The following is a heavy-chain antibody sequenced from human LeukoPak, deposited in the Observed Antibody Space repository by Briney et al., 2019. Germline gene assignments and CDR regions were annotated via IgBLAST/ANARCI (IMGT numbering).Heavy chain of an antibody. D-gene: IGHD1-26*01. CDR2: ISAYNGNT. Sequence: ASVKVSCKASGYTFTSYGISWVRQAPGQGLEWMGWISAYNGNTNYAQKLQGRVTMTTDTSTSTAYMELRSLRSDDTAVYYCARLVGATLPYYYYYYMDVWGKGTTVTVSS. V-gene: IGHV1-18*01. J-gene: IGHJ6*03. CDR1: GYTFTSYG. CDR3: ARLVGATLPYYYYYYMDV.